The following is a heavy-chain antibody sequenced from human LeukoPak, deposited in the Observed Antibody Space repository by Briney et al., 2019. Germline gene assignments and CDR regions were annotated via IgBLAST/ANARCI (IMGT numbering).Heavy chain of an antibody. V-gene: IGHV3-53*01. D-gene: IGHD5/OR15-5a*01. CDR2: IYFGGTT. CDR1: GFTVSSNY. Sequence: PGGSLRLSCAASGFTVSSNYMTWVRQAPGQGLEWVSVIYFGGTTYYADSVKGRFTISRDNSKNTVYLQMNSLRVEDTAVYYCAGGDGVYVYWGQGTLVTVSS. J-gene: IGHJ4*02. CDR3: AGGDGVYVY.